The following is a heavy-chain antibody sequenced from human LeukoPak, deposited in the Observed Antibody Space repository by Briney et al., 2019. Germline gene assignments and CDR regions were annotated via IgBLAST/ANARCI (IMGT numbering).Heavy chain of an antibody. Sequence: SETLSLTCTVSGGSISTYYWSWIRQPPGKGLEWIGYLYYNGRTNYNPSLKSRVTLSLDTSKNQFSLKLSSVTAADTAVYYCASTIKNPWGYYYYYYMDVWGKGTTVTISS. CDR3: ASTIKNPWGYYYYYYMDV. J-gene: IGHJ6*03. CDR2: LYYNGRT. V-gene: IGHV4-59*01. CDR1: GGSISTYY. D-gene: IGHD3-16*01.